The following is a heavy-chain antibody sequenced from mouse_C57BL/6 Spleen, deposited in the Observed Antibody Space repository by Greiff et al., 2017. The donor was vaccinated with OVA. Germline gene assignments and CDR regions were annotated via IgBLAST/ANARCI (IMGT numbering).Heavy chain of an antibody. CDR2: IHPNSGST. V-gene: IGHV1-64*01. J-gene: IGHJ1*03. CDR1: GYTFTSYW. CDR3: ARFYYGSSDYWYFDV. Sequence: QVQLKQPGAELVKPGASVKLSCKASGYTFTSYWMHWVKQRPGQGLEWIGMIHPNSGSTNYNEKFKSKATLTVDKSSSTAYMQLSSLTSEDSAVYYCARFYYGSSDYWYFDVWGTGTTVTVSS. D-gene: IGHD1-1*01.